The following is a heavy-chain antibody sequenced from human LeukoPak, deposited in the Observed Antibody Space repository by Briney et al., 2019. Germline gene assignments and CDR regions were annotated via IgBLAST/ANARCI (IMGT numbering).Heavy chain of an antibody. D-gene: IGHD1-26*01. CDR3: AREILGATTPDY. Sequence: SETLSLTCAVYGGSFSGHYWSWIRQPPGKGLEWIGEINDNGNTNYNPSLKSRVTMSVDRSKSQFSLKLSSVTAADTAMYYYAREILGATTPDYWGQGTLVAVSS. CDR1: GGSFSGHY. CDR2: INDNGNT. J-gene: IGHJ4*02. V-gene: IGHV4-34*01.